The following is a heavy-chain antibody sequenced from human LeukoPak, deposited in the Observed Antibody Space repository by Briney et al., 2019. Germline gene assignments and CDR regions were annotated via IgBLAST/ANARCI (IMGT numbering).Heavy chain of an antibody. CDR3: AKEGGPGYCSSTSCYHNWFDP. V-gene: IGHV3-33*06. CDR1: GFTFSSYG. CDR2: IWYDGSNK. D-gene: IGHD2-2*01. J-gene: IGHJ5*02. Sequence: GRSLRLSCAASGFTFSSYGMHWVRPAPGKGLEWVAVIWYDGSNKYYADSVKGRFTISRDNSKNTLYLQMNSLRAEDTAVYYCAKEGGPGYCSSTSCYHNWFDPWGQGTLVSVSS.